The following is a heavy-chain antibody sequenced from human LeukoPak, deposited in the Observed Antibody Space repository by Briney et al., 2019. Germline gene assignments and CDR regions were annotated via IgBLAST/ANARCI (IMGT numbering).Heavy chain of an antibody. Sequence: GGSLRLSCAASGFTLTTYTINWVRQAPGKGLEGVSSISSRSTYIFYADSVKGRFTISRDNAKNSLYLQMNSLRAEDTAVYYCARAETVTTHYWYFDLWGRGTLVTVSS. CDR2: ISSRSTYI. CDR1: GFTLTTYT. V-gene: IGHV3-21*01. D-gene: IGHD4-17*01. CDR3: ARAETVTTHYWYFDL. J-gene: IGHJ2*01.